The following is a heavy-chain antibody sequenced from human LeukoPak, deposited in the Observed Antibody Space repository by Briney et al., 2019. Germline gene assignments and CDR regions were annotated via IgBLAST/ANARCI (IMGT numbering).Heavy chain of an antibody. CDR2: ISGSGSST. Sequence: SGGSLRLSCAASGFTFSSYAMSWVRQAPGKGLEWVSVISGSGSSTYYADSVKGRFTISRDHSQNTLYLQMNSLRAEDTAVYYCANKDSYGYSRYWGQGTLVTVSS. J-gene: IGHJ4*02. CDR1: GFTFSSYA. V-gene: IGHV3-23*01. D-gene: IGHD5-18*01. CDR3: ANKDSYGYSRY.